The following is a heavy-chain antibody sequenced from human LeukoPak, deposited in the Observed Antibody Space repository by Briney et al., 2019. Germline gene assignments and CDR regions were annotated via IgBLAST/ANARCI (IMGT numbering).Heavy chain of an antibody. D-gene: IGHD2-21*02. CDR1: GYTFTSYD. V-gene: IGHV1-8*01. Sequence: ASVKVSCKASGYTFTSYDINWVRQATGQGLEWMGWMNPNSGNTGYAQKFQGRVTMTRNTSISTAYMELSSLRSEDTAVYYCARGGCGGDRRGCFYYYYMDVWGKGTTVTISS. CDR2: MNPNSGNT. J-gene: IGHJ6*03. CDR3: ARGGCGGDRRGCFYYYYMDV.